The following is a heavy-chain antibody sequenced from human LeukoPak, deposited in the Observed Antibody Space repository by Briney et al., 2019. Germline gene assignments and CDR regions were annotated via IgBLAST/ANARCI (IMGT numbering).Heavy chain of an antibody. CDR1: GYTFSDCG. J-gene: IGHJ4*02. D-gene: IGHD3-10*01. CDR2: ISTYKGNT. V-gene: IGHV1-18*01. Sequence: GASVKVSCKPSGYTFSDCGISWVRQAPGQGLEWMGWISTYKGNTNYVQKFQDRVTMTIDTSTSTAHMELRSLRSDDTAVYYCARMGSRTKHPALPLWIGELQYYFDYWGQGTQVTVSS. CDR3: ARMGSRTKHPALPLWIGELQYYFDY.